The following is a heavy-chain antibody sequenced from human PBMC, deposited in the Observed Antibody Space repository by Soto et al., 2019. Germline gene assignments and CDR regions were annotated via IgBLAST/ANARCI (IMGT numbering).Heavy chain of an antibody. D-gene: IGHD6-13*01. CDR3: AKVWIAAAGTIGTFDH. Sequence: PGGSLRLSCAASGFTFSSYAMHWVRQAPGKGLEWVAVISYDGSNKYYADSVKGRFTISRDNSKSTLYLQMDSLRAEDTAVYYCAKVWIAAAGTIGTFDHWGQGTLVTVSS. V-gene: IGHV3-30-3*01. CDR2: ISYDGSNK. J-gene: IGHJ4*02. CDR1: GFTFSSYA.